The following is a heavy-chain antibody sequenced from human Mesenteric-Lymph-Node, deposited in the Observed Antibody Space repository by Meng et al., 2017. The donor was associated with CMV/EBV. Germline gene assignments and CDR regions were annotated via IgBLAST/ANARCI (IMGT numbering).Heavy chain of an antibody. D-gene: IGHD3-3*01. CDR2: INPNSGGT. J-gene: IGHJ6*02. V-gene: IGHV1-2*02. Sequence: ASVKVSCKASGYTFTGYYMHWVRQAPGQGLEWMGWINPNSGGTNYAQKFQGRVTMTRDTSISTAYMELSSLRSEDTAVYYCARGISRHPGYDFWSGYYYYYYYGMDVWGQGTTVTVSS. CDR1: GYTFTGYY. CDR3: ARGISRHPGYDFWSGYYYYYYYGMDV.